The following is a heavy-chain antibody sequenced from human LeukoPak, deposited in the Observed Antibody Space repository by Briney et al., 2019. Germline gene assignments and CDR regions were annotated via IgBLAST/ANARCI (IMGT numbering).Heavy chain of an antibody. CDR1: GFTFSSYG. J-gene: IGHJ2*01. CDR2: INHSGST. V-gene: IGHV4-34*01. Sequence: GPLRLSCAASGFTFSSYGMSWVRQPPGKGLEWIGEINHSGSTNYNPSLKSRVTISVDTSKNQFSLKLSSVTAADTAVYYCARHGAGIAAAGYYWYFDLWGRGTLVTVSS. CDR3: ARHGAGIAAAGYYWYFDL. D-gene: IGHD6-13*01.